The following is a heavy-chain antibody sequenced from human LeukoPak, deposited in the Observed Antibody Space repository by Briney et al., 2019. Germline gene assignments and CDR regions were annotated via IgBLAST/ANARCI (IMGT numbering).Heavy chain of an antibody. J-gene: IGHJ4*02. CDR2: IKQDGSEK. Sequence: GGSLRLSCAASGFTFSSYWMSWVRQAPGKGLEWVANIKQDGSEKYYVDSVKGRFTISRDNAKNSLYLQMNSLRAEDTAVYYCAKAEGYSGYDPQDWGQGTLVTVSS. CDR1: GFTFSSYW. V-gene: IGHV3-7*03. CDR3: AKAEGYSGYDPQD. D-gene: IGHD5-12*01.